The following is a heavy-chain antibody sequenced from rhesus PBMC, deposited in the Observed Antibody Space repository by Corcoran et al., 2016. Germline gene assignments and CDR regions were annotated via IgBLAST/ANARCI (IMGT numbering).Heavy chain of an antibody. CDR2: IDGDMGST. J-gene: IGHJ4*01. D-gene: IGHD2-21*01. V-gene: IGHV4-73*01. CDR1: GGSISGYY. CDR3: TRDQNYGRGYYNY. Sequence: QVKLQQWGEGLVKPSETLSLTCAVYGGSISGYYWNWIRQHPGTGLEWIANIDGDMGSTKSNPSLKNRVTISKNSSKKQFSLRLSSVTAADTAIYYCTRDQNYGRGYYNYWGQGVLVTVSS.